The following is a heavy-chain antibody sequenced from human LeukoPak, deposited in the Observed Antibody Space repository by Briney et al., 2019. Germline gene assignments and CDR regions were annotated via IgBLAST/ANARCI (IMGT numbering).Heavy chain of an antibody. J-gene: IGHJ4*02. CDR1: GFTFNTYT. CDR3: TTGPYDY. Sequence: GGSLRLSCAASGFTFNTYTMNWVRQAPGKGLEWVGRIKSKTDDGTTESAAPVKGRFTISRDDSKNTLYLQMNSLKAEDTAVYYCTTGPYDYWGQGTLVTVSS. V-gene: IGHV3-15*01. CDR2: IKSKTDDGTT.